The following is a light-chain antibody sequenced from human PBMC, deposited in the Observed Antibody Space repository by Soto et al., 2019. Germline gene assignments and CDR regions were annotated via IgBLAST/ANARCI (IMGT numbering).Light chain of an antibody. J-gene: IGKJ4*01. CDR1: QSISSW. V-gene: IGKV1-5*03. CDR3: QQYNNYPLT. Sequence: DVQLTQSPSFLSASVGDRVTITCRASQSISSWLAWYQQKPGKAPKLLIYKASSLQSGVPSRFSGSGSGTEFTLTIGGLQPDDFAAYYCQQYNNYPLTVGGGTKVDIK. CDR2: KAS.